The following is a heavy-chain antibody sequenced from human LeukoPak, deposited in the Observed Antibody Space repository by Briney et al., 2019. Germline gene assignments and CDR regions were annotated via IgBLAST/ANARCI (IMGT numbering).Heavy chain of an antibody. CDR1: GFTFSSYW. CDR2: INSDGSST. V-gene: IGHV3-74*01. Sequence: GGSLRLSCAASGFTFSSYWMHWVRQAPGKGLVWVSRINSDGSSTSYADSVKGRFTISRDNAKNTLYLQMNSLRADDTAVYYCARDGGYGDYFDAFDIWGQGTMVTVSS. J-gene: IGHJ3*02. D-gene: IGHD4-17*01. CDR3: ARDGGYGDYFDAFDI.